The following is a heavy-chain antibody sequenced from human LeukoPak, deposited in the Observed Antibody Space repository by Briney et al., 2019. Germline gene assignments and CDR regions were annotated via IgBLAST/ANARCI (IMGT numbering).Heavy chain of an antibody. CDR3: ARVRTGKYYYDSSGYYYYYYGMDV. Sequence: ASVKVSCKASGGTFSSYAISWVRQAPGQGLEWMGGIIPILGTANYAQKFQGRVTITADESTSTAYMELSSLRSEDTAVYYCARVRTGKYYYDSSGYYYYYYGMDVWGQGTTVTVSS. CDR2: IIPILGTA. V-gene: IGHV1-69*01. CDR1: GGTFSSYA. D-gene: IGHD3-22*01. J-gene: IGHJ6*02.